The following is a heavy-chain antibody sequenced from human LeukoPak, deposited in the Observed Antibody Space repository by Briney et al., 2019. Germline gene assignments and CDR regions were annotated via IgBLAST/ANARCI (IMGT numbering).Heavy chain of an antibody. V-gene: IGHV3-7*01. CDR3: ASGRQLGY. Sequence: GGSLRLSCAASGFTFSDYWMSWVRQAPGKGLEWVANIKEDGSEKYYVDSVKGRFTISRDNARNSLYLQMNSLRAEDTAVYYCASGRQLGYWGQGTLVTVSS. CDR1: GFTFSDYW. CDR2: IKEDGSEK. J-gene: IGHJ4*02. D-gene: IGHD6-13*01.